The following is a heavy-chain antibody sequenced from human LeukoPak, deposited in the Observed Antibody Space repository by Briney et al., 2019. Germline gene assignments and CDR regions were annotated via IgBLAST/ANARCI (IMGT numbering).Heavy chain of an antibody. CDR1: GFTFSHYG. J-gene: IGHJ4*02. D-gene: IGHD3-16*02. V-gene: IGHV3-23*01. CDR2: ISSGGDNT. CDR3: ARDLATRQRTGLYDS. Sequence: SGGSLRLSCVASGFTFSHYGMTWVRQAPGKGLEWVSGISSGGDNTYYADSVKGRFTISRDNSKNTLYLQMNSLRAEDTAVYYCARDLATRQRTGLYDSWGQGALVTVSS.